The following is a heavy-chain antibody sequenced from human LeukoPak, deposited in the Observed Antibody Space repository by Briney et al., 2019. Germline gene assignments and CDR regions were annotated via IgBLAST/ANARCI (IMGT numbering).Heavy chain of an antibody. Sequence: GGSLRLSCAASGFTFSSYGMHLVRQAPGQGLEWVAVISYDGSNKYYADSVKGRFTISRDNSKNTLYLQMNSLRAEDTAVYYCSKIAAVRSLPSLFDYWGQGTLVTVSS. CDR3: SKIAAVRSLPSLFDY. CDR2: ISYDGSNK. D-gene: IGHD3-22*01. J-gene: IGHJ4*02. V-gene: IGHV3-30*18. CDR1: GFTFSSYG.